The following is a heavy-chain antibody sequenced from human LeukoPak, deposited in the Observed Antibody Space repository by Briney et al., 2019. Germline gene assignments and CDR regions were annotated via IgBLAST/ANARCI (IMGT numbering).Heavy chain of an antibody. D-gene: IGHD3-10*01. V-gene: IGHV3-11*01. J-gene: IGHJ4*02. Sequence: GGSLRLSCAASGFTFSDHYMSWLRQAPGKGLEWVSYMSVSGDTIYYADSVKGRFTISRDNAKRSLYLQMNSLRAEDTAVYYCARNSGELDYWGQGTLVTVSS. CDR1: GFTFSDHY. CDR2: MSVSGDTI. CDR3: ARNSGELDY.